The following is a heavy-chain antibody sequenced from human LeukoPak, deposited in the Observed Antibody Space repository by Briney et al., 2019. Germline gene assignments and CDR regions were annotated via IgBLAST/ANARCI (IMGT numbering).Heavy chain of an antibody. J-gene: IGHJ3*02. CDR2: IYFSGNT. CDR3: ARHYHYGSGSYMPFHI. CDR1: SGSISSSTYY. Sequence: SETLSLTCTVSSGSISSSTYYWGWIRHPPGKGLEWIGSIYFSGNTFYNPSLKSRVTISVDTSKNQISLKLSSVTAADTAVYYCARHYHYGSGSYMPFHIWGQGTMVTVSS. V-gene: IGHV4-39*01. D-gene: IGHD3-10*01.